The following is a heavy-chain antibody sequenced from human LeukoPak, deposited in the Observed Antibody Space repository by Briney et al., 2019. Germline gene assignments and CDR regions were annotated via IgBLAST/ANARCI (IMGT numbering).Heavy chain of an antibody. D-gene: IGHD1-26*01. CDR3: ARDPRKWELGVYYYYGMDV. Sequence: SETLSLTCTVSGGSISSYYWSWIRQPAGKGLEWIGRIYTSGSTNYNPSLKSRVTMSVDTSKNQFSLKLSSVTAADTAVYYCARDPRKWELGVYYYYGMDVWGQGTTVTVSS. CDR1: GGSISSYY. CDR2: IYTSGST. V-gene: IGHV4-4*07. J-gene: IGHJ6*02.